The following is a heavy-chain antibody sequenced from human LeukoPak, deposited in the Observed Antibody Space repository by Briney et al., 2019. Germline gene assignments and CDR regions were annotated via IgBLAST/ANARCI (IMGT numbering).Heavy chain of an antibody. CDR1: GFTFSSYG. D-gene: IGHD3-3*01. CDR2: ISYDGSNK. V-gene: IGHV3-30*03. Sequence: GGSLRLSCAASGFTFSSYGMHWVRQAPGKGLEWVAVISYDGSNKYYADSVKGRFTISRDNSKNTLYLQMNSLRAEDTAVYYCAGFWSGYYFNWGQGTLVTVSS. CDR3: AGFWSGYYFN. J-gene: IGHJ4*02.